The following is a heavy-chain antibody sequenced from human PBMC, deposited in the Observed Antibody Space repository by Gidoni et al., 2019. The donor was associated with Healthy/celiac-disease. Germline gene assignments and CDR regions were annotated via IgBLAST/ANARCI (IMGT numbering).Heavy chain of an antibody. D-gene: IGHD3-10*01. J-gene: IGHJ4*02. CDR3: ARDRTAYGSGLDY. Sequence: EVQLVESGGGVVQLGGSLRLSCAASGVTFSSYSMNWVRQAPGKGLEWVSYISSSRSTIYYADSLKGRFTISRDNAKNSLYLQMNSLRAEDTAVYYCARDRTAYGSGLDYWGQGTLVTVSS. CDR2: ISSSRSTI. CDR1: GVTFSSYS. V-gene: IGHV3-48*01.